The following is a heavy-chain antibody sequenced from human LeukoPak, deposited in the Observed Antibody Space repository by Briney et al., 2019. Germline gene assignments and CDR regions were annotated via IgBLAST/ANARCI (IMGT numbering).Heavy chain of an antibody. Sequence: SETLSLTCAVYGGSFSGYYWSWIRQPPGKGLEWIGEINHSGSTNYNPSLKSRVTISVDTSKNQFSLKLSSVTAADTAVYYCVRVRMGTKRITIFGVVSKAAWFDPWGQGTLVTVSS. CDR3: VRVRMGTKRITIFGVVSKAAWFDP. CDR1: GGSFSGYY. CDR2: INHSGST. D-gene: IGHD3-3*01. J-gene: IGHJ5*02. V-gene: IGHV4-34*01.